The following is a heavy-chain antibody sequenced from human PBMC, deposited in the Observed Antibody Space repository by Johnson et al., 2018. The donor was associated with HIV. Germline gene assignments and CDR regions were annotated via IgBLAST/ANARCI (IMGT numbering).Heavy chain of an antibody. CDR2: IYSDGST. CDR1: GFTVSGNY. J-gene: IGHJ3*01. Sequence: VQLVESGGGLVQPGGSLRLSCVASGFTVSGNYMNWVRQAPGKGLEWVSVIYSDGSTYYADSVQGRFTVSRDNSQNLLYLQLSSLRAGDTAVYYCARRSARSGGFDLWGQGTMVTVSS. CDR3: ARRSARSGGFDL. D-gene: IGHD2-8*02. V-gene: IGHV3-66*04.